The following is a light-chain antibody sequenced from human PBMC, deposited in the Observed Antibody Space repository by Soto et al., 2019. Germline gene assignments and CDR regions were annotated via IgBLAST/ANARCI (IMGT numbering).Light chain of an antibody. J-gene: IGKJ2*01. V-gene: IGKV3-15*01. CDR1: QSVSSN. Sequence: EIVMTQSPATLSVSPGERATLSCRARQSVSSNLAWYQQKPGQAPRLLIYGASTRATGIPARFSGSGSGTEFTLTISSLQSEDLAVYYCQQYNNWPPYTFGQGTKLEIK. CDR2: GAS. CDR3: QQYNNWPPYT.